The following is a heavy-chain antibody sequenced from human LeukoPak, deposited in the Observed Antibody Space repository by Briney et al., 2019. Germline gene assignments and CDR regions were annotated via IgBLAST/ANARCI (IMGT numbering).Heavy chain of an antibody. J-gene: IGHJ4*02. CDR1: GYTFTSYA. V-gene: IGHV1-3*01. Sequence: ASVKVSCKASGYTFTSYAMHWVRQAPGQRLEWMGWINAGNGNTKYSQKFQGRVTITRDTSASTAYMELSSLRSEDTAVYYCARDDWPFKVPRLPDYWGQGTLVTVSS. CDR2: INAGNGNT. CDR3: ARDDWPFKVPRLPDY. D-gene: IGHD3-9*01.